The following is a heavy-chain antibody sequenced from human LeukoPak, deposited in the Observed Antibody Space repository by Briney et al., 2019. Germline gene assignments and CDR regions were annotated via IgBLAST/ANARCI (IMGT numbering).Heavy chain of an antibody. J-gene: IGHJ4*02. Sequence: GGSVRLSCAASGFTFSDYAMHWVRQAPGKGLEWVAVMYYYGSNKYYADSVKGRLTISRDNFKNTLYLQMNSLRPEDTAVYYCARPYYYDSGSYNYFYSWGQGTLVPVSS. CDR1: GFTFSDYA. CDR2: MYYYGSNK. D-gene: IGHD3-10*01. V-gene: IGHV3-30-3*01. CDR3: ARPYYYDSGSYNYFYS.